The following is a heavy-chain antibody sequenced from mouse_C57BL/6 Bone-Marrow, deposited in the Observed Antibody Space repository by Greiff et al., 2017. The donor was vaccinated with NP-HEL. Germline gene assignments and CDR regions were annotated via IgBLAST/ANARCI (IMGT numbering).Heavy chain of an antibody. CDR3: ARGGIYDGYY. CDR2: INPNNGGT. Sequence: EVQLQQSGPELVKPGASVKISCKASGYTFTDYYMNWVKQSHGKSLEWIGDINPNNGGTSYNQKFKGKATLTVDKSSGTAYMELRSLTSEDSAVYYCARGGIYDGYYGGQGTLVTVSA. V-gene: IGHV1-26*01. J-gene: IGHJ3*01. D-gene: IGHD2-3*01. CDR1: GYTFTDYY.